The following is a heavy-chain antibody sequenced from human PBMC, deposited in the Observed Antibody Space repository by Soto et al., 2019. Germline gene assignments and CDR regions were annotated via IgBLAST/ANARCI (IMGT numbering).Heavy chain of an antibody. CDR3: AKDCGDWYWYFDL. J-gene: IGHJ2*01. CDR1: GFTFSSYA. D-gene: IGHD2-21*02. CDR2: ISGSGGST. Sequence: EVQLLESGGGLVQPGGSLRLSCAASGFTFSSYAMSWVRQAPGKGLEWVSAISGSGGSTSYADSVKGRFTISRDNSKNTLYLKMNSLRAEDTAVYYCAKDCGDWYWYFDLWGRGTLVTVSS. V-gene: IGHV3-23*01.